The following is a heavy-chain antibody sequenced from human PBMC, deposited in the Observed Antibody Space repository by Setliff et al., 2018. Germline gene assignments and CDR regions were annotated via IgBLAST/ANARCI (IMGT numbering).Heavy chain of an antibody. CDR1: GGSISSGDYY. J-gene: IGHJ4*02. CDR2: IYYSGST. CDR3: TVYNTGSSKDHY. Sequence: SETLSLTCTVSGGSISSGDYYWSWIRQPPGKGLEWIGYIYYSGSTYYNPSLKSRVTISVDTSKNQFSLKLSSVTAADTALYYCTVYNTGSSKDHYWGQGTPVTSPQ. V-gene: IGHV4-30-4*08. D-gene: IGHD2-8*02.